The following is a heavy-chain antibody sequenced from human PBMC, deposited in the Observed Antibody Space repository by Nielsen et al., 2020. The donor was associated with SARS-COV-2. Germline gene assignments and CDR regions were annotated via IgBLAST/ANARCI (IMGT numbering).Heavy chain of an antibody. J-gene: IGHJ4*02. CDR1: GFTFDDSA. D-gene: IGHD5-18*01. Sequence: SLKISCAASGFTFDDSAMHWVRQAPGKGLEWVAGISWNSGDIGYADSVKGRFTISRNNAKNSLYLQMSSLIAEDTAFYYCAKDIGRGYTYAYPSDYWGQETLVTVSS. CDR2: ISWNSGDI. V-gene: IGHV3-9*01. CDR3: AKDIGRGYTYAYPSDY.